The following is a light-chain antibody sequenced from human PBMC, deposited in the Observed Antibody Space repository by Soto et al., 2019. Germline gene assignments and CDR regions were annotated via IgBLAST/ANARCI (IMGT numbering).Light chain of an antibody. Sequence: EIVMTQSPATLSVSPGERATLSYRASQSVNIYLAWYQQKRGQAPRLLIFGASSRANGIPARFTGSGSGTDFSLTISSLEPEDFAVYYCQQRGTWPTFGQGTKVDIK. CDR2: GAS. CDR3: QQRGTWPT. J-gene: IGKJ1*01. V-gene: IGKV3-11*01. CDR1: QSVNIY.